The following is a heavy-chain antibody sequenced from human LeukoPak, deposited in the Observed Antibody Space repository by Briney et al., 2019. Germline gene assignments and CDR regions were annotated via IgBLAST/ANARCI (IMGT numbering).Heavy chain of an antibody. CDR3: ARAGDKGTANWYFDL. Sequence: GGSLRLSCAAAGLNFARSEMNWVRQAPGKGLEWISSSSMYYADSVKGRFTISRENAKHTLYLQMNSLRPEDTAVYYCARAGDKGTANWYFDLWGRGTLVTVSS. J-gene: IGHJ2*01. D-gene: IGHD2-21*01. CDR1: GLNFARSE. CDR2: SSM. V-gene: IGHV3-48*03.